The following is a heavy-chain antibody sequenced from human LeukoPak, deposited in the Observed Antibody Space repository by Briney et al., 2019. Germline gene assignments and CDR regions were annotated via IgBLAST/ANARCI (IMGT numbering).Heavy chain of an antibody. Sequence: SETLSLTCTVSGGSISSSSYYWGWIRQPPGKGLEWIGSIYHSGSTYYNPSLKSRVTISVDTSKNQFSLKLSSVTAADTAVYYCARDGAPGSSSSNWGQGTLVTVSS. CDR1: GGSISSSSYY. V-gene: IGHV4-39*07. J-gene: IGHJ4*02. CDR3: ARDGAPGSSSSN. D-gene: IGHD6-6*01. CDR2: IYHSGST.